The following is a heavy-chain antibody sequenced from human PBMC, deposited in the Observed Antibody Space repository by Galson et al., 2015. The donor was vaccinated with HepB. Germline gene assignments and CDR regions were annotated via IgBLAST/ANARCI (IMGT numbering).Heavy chain of an antibody. CDR1: GFTFSSYG. Sequence: LRLSCAASGFTFSSYGMHWVRQAPGKGLEWVAVISDDGSNKYYADSVKGRFTISRDNSKNTLYLQMNSLRAEDTAVYYCAKDSEDSFLSPSGWYGGGMDVWGQGTTVTVSS. D-gene: IGHD6-19*01. V-gene: IGHV3-30*18. CDR3: AKDSEDSFLSPSGWYGGGMDV. J-gene: IGHJ6*02. CDR2: ISDDGSNK.